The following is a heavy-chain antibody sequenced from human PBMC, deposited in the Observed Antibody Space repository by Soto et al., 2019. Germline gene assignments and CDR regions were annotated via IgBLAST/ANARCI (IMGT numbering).Heavy chain of an antibody. CDR2: INPSGGST. CDR1: GYTFTSYY. D-gene: IGHD2-15*01. J-gene: IGHJ5*02. Sequence: SVKVSCKASGYTFTSYYMHWVRHAPGQGLEWMGIINPSGGSTSYAQKFQGRVTMTRDTSTSTVYMELSSLRSEDTAVYYCARDRSPDFCSGGSCYYRYNWFDPWG. CDR3: ARDRSPDFCSGGSCYYRYNWFDP. V-gene: IGHV1-46*01.